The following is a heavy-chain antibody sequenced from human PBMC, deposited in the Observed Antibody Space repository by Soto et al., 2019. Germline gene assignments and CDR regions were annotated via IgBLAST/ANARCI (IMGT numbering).Heavy chain of an antibody. CDR1: GGSLSGYY. J-gene: IGHJ4*02. CDR2: INHSGNT. D-gene: IGHD1-26*01. CDR3: ARHHVRGRTIAGAAEF. Sequence: PSETLSLTCAVYGGSLSGYYWSWIRQPPGKALEWIGEINHSGNTNYNPSLKTQVTISVDTSKNQLFLNLSSVTAADTAMYYCARHHVRGRTIAGAAEFWGQGTLVTVSS. V-gene: IGHV4-34*01.